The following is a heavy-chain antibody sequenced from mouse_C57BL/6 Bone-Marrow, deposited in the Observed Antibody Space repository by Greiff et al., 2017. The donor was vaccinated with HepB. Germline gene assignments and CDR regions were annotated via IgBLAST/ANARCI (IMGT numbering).Heavy chain of an antibody. CDR2: INPNNGGT. CDR1: GYTFTDYN. CDR3: ARGRDGAGYN. D-gene: IGHD3-2*02. V-gene: IGHV1-22*01. J-gene: IGHJ4*01. Sequence: DVQLQESGPELVKPGASVKMSCKASGYTFTDYNMHWVKQSHGKSLEWIGYINPNNGGTSYNQKFKGKATLTVNKSSSTAYMELRSLTSEDSAVYYCARGRDGAGYNWGQGTSVTVSS.